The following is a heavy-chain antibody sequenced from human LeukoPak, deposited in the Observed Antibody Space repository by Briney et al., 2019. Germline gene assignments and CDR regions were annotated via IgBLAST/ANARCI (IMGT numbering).Heavy chain of an antibody. CDR3: ARLTRLSTSPDRYYLDY. J-gene: IGHJ4*02. Sequence: SETLSLTCTVSGDSISSYYWSWIRRPPGKGLEWIGYIYTSGGTNYIPSLKGRVTISIDTSKNQFSLKLSSVTAADSAVYYCARLTRLSTSPDRYYLDYWGQGTLVTVSS. D-gene: IGHD6-6*01. CDR1: GDSISSYY. CDR2: IYTSGGT. V-gene: IGHV4-4*09.